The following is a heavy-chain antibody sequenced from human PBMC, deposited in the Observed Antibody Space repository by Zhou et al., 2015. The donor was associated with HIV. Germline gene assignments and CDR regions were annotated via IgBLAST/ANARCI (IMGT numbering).Heavy chain of an antibody. CDR3: ARVTRDLGFSSSSGPRYYYYMDV. D-gene: IGHD6-6*01. CDR2: IIPIFGTA. CDR1: GGTFSSYA. J-gene: IGHJ6*03. Sequence: QVQLVQSGAEVKKPGSSVKVSCKASGGTFSSYAISWVRQAPGQGLEWMGGIIPIFGTANYAQKFQGRVTITADESTSTAYMELSSLRSEDTAVYYCARVTRDLGFSSSSGPRYYYYMDVWGKGTTVTVSS. V-gene: IGHV1-69*01.